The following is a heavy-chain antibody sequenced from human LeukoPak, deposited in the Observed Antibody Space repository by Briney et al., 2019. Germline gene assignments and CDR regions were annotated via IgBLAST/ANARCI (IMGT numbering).Heavy chain of an antibody. Sequence: ASVKVSCKASGYTFTSYAMHWVRQAPGQRLEWMGWINAGNGNTKYSQKFQGRVTMTRDTSINTVYMELSNLRSDDTAVYYCAGLITQWLAYFDYWGQGTLVTVSS. CDR2: INAGNGNT. V-gene: IGHV1-3*01. D-gene: IGHD6-19*01. CDR1: GYTFTSYA. CDR3: AGLITQWLAYFDY. J-gene: IGHJ4*02.